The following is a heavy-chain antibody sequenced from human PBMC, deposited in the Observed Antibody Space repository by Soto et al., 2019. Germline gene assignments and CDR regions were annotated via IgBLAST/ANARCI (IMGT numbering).Heavy chain of an antibody. D-gene: IGHD3-22*01. V-gene: IGHV4-4*07. J-gene: IGHJ5*02. CDR2: IYTSENT. CDR1: GGSISSDY. CDR3: AREGGYDSSGQYRNWFDP. Sequence: SETLSLTCTVSGGSISSDYWSWIRQPAGKGLEWIGRIYTSENTHYNPSLRSRVSMSVDTSKNQFSLKLTSVTAADTAVYYCAREGGYDSSGQYRNWFDPWGQGTQVT.